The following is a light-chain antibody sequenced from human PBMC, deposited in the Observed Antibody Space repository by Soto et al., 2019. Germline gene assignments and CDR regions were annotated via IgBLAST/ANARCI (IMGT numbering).Light chain of an antibody. CDR2: GTS. CDR3: QQFGSSSYT. V-gene: IGKV3-20*01. Sequence: EIVLTQSPGTLSLSPGERVTLSCRASQSVVSSYLAWYQQKPGQAPRLLIYGTSNRATDIPDRFSGSGSGTDFTLTISRLEPEDFAVYYCQQFGSSSYTFGQGTKLEIK. CDR1: QSVVSSY. J-gene: IGKJ2*01.